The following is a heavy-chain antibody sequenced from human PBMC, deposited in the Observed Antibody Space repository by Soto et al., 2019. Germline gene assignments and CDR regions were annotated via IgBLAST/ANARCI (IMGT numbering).Heavy chain of an antibody. CDR2: ISYDGSNK. J-gene: IGHJ4*02. V-gene: IGHV3-30-3*01. CDR1: GFTFSSYA. Sequence: GGSLRLSCXASGFTFSSYAMHWVRQAPGKGLEWVAVISYDGSNKYYADSVKGRFTISRDNSKNTLYLQMNSLRAEDTAVYYCARVPYSDYGDPYYFDYWGQGTLVTVSS. D-gene: IGHD4-17*01. CDR3: ARVPYSDYGDPYYFDY.